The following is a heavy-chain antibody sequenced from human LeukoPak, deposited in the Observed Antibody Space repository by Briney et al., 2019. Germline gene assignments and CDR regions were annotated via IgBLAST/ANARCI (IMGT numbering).Heavy chain of an antibody. CDR3: ARVGYRSSTSCYAFDY. CDR1: GYSFTSYW. J-gene: IGHJ4*02. Sequence: ESLKVSCKGSGYSFTSYWIGWVRQMPGKGVEGMGLIYPGDSDTRYSPSFQGQVPISADKSISTAYLQWSSLKASDTAMYYCARVGYRSSTSCYAFDYWGQGTLVTVSS. CDR2: IYPGDSDT. D-gene: IGHD2-2*01. V-gene: IGHV5-51*01.